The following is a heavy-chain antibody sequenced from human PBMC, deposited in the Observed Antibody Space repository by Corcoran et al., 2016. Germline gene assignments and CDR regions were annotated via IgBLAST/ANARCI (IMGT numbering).Heavy chain of an antibody. CDR3: SGVPVGGGYVSGGSCYSGGVYYYCRDV. CDR2: ISAYNGNT. D-gene: IGHD2-15*01. V-gene: IGHV1-18*01. CDR1: GYTFTSYG. J-gene: IGHJ6*02. Sequence: QVQLVQSGAEVKKPGASVKVSCKASGYTFTSYGISWVRQAPGQGLEWMGWISAYNGNTNYEQTLQGRVTMTTDTSTSTAYMELRSLRSDDTAVDYCSGVPVGGGYVSGGSCYSGGVYYYCRDVWGQGTTVTVSS.